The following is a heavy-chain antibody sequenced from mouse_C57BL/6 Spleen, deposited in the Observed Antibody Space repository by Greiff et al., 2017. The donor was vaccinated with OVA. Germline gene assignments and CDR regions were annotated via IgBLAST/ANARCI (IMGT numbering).Heavy chain of an antibody. D-gene: IGHD1-1*01. V-gene: IGHV1-82*01. CDR3: ARSTGSSNYYAMDY. CDR2: IYPGDGDT. CDR1: GYAFSSSW. Sequence: QVQLKQSGPELVKPGASVKISCKASGYAFSSSWMNWVKQRPGKGLEWIGRIYPGDGDTNYNGKFKGKATLTADKSSSTAYMQLSSLTSEDSAVYFCARSTGSSNYYAMDYWGQGTSVTVSS. J-gene: IGHJ4*01.